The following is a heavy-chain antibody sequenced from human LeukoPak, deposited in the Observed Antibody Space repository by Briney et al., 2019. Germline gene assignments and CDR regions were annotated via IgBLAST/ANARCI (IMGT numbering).Heavy chain of an antibody. CDR2: IYYSGST. CDR1: GGSISSGSYY. J-gene: IGHJ6*02. D-gene: IGHD3-22*01. CDR3: ARVGADSSGYPAPYYGMDV. Sequence: SQTLSLTCTVSGGSISSGSYYWSWIRQPPGKGLEWIGYIYYSGSTNYNPSLKSRVTISVDTSKNQFSLKLSSVTAADTAVYYCARVGADSSGYPAPYYGMDVWGQGTTVTVSS. V-gene: IGHV4-61*01.